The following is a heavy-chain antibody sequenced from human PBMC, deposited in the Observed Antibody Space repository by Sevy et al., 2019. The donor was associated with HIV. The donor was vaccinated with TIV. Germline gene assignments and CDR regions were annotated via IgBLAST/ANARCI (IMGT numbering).Heavy chain of an antibody. CDR1: GFTFSSYS. J-gene: IGHJ4*02. CDR2: ISSSSTYI. V-gene: IGHV3-21*01. CDR3: AGVGYSGYGTTVTDY. D-gene: IGHD5-12*01. Sequence: GGSLRLSCAASGFTFSSYSMNWVRQAPGKGLEWVSYISSSSTYIYYAHSVMSRFTISRDNAKNSINLQINSLRAEDTAVHYCAGVGYSGYGTTVTDYWGQGTLVSVSS.